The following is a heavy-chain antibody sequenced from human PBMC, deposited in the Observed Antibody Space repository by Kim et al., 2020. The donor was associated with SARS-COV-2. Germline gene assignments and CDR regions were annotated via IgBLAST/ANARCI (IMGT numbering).Heavy chain of an antibody. CDR3: SRARNIVVGTATKLNWF. CDR1: GYSISSGYY. D-gene: IGHD2-21*02. J-gene: IGHJ5*01. Sequence: SETLSLTCTVSGYSISSGYYWGWIRQPPGKGLEWIGSIYHSGSTYYNPSLKSRVTISVDTSKNQFSLKLSSVTAADTAVYYCSRARNIVVGTATKLNWF. V-gene: IGHV4-38-2*02. CDR2: IYHSGST.